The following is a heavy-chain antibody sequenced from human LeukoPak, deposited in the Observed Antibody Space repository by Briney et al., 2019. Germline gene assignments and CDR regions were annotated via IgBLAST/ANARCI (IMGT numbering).Heavy chain of an antibody. CDR1: GYTFTSYG. J-gene: IGHJ4*02. CDR3: AREPSYYDFWSRYFDY. D-gene: IGHD3-3*01. Sequence: ASVKVSCKASGYTFTSYGISWVRQAPGQGLEWMGWISAHNGNTNYAQKLQGRVTMTTDTSTSTAYMELRSLRSDDTAVYYCAREPSYYDFWSRYFDYWGQGTLVTVSS. V-gene: IGHV1-18*01. CDR2: ISAHNGNT.